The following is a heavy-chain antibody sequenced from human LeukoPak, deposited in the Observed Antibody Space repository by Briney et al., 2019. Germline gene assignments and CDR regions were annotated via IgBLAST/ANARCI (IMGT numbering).Heavy chain of an antibody. D-gene: IGHD6-19*01. J-gene: IGHJ4*02. Sequence: SVKVSCKASGGTFSSYAISWVRQAPGQGLEWMGRIIPILGIANYAQKFQGRVTITADKSTSTAYMELSSLRSEDTAVYYCARASSGWSKGEFDYWGQGTLVTVSS. CDR3: ARASSGWSKGEFDY. CDR2: IIPILGIA. CDR1: GGTFSSYA. V-gene: IGHV1-69*04.